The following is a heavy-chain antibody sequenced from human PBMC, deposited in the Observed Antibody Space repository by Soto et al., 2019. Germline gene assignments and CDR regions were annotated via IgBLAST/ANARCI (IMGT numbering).Heavy chain of an antibody. CDR3: ARNPPCTTSSCFFYGMDV. CDR2: IKQDGSDK. J-gene: IGHJ6*02. Sequence: GGSLRLSCAASGFIFSSYWMSWVRQAPGKGLEWVANIKQDGSDKYYVDSVKGRFTISRDNAKNSLYLQMNSLGAEDTAVYFCARNPPCTTSSCFFYGMDVWGLGTTVTVSS. CDR1: GFIFSSYW. D-gene: IGHD2-2*01. V-gene: IGHV3-7*03.